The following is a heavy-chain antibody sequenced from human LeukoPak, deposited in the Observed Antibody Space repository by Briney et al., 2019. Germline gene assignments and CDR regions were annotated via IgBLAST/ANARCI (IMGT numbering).Heavy chain of an antibody. CDR1: GFTFSSYG. J-gene: IGHJ5*02. V-gene: IGHV3-33*01. CDR2: IWYDGSNK. CDR3: AREGGRYCSSTSCPMGWFDP. D-gene: IGHD2-2*01. Sequence: GGSLRLSCAASGFTFSSYGMHWVRQAPGKGLEWVVVIWYDGSNKYYADSVKGRFTISRDNSKNTLYLQMNSLRAEDTAVYYCAREGGRYCSSTSCPMGWFDPWGQGTLVTVSS.